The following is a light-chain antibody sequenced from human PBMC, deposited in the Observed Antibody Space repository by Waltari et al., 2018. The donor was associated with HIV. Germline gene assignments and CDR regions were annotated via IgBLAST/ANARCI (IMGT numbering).Light chain of an antibody. CDR2: EVS. V-gene: IGLV2-14*01. Sequence: QSALTQPASVSGSPGQSITISCIGTSSDVGGYNYVSWYQHHPGKAPKLMIYEVSNRPSGVSNRVSGSKSGNTASLTISGLQAEDEADYYCSSYTSTKVLFGGGTKLTVL. CDR1: SSDVGGYNY. CDR3: SSYTSTKVL. J-gene: IGLJ2*01.